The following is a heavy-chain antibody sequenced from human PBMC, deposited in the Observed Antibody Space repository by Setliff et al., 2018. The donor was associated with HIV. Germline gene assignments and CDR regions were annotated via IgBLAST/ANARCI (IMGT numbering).Heavy chain of an antibody. V-gene: IGHV1-46*01. J-gene: IGHJ5*02. Sequence: ASVKVSCKASGYTFTKYAMHWVRQAPGQRLEWMGIINPSGDNTNYALKFQGRVTITADRSTNTVYMELSSLRSDDTAVYYCARVGRSVTGPWGQGTLVTVSS. D-gene: IGHD6-19*01. CDR3: ARVGRSVTGP. CDR1: GYTFTKYA. CDR2: INPSGDNT.